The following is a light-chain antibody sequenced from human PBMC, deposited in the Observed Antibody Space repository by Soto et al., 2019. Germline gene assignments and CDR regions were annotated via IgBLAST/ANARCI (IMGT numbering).Light chain of an antibody. J-gene: IGKJ1*01. V-gene: IGKV1-27*01. CDR2: AAS. Sequence: EIQMTQSPSSLSASVGDRVTITCRASQGISNYLAWYQQKPGKVPKLLFYAASTLQSGVPSRFSGSGSGTDFTLTISCLQPEDVATYFCQKYGSASWTFGPGTKVDIK. CDR1: QGISNY. CDR3: QKYGSASWT.